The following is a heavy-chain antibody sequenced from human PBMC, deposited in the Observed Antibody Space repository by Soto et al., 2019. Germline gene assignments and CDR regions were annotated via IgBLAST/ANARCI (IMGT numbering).Heavy chain of an antibody. CDR3: AKRLRWKAPDDAFDI. Sequence: EVQLVESGGGLVQPGGSLRLSCAASGFTFSSYEMNWVRQAPGKGLEWVSYISSSGSTIYYADSVKGRFTISRDNAKNSLYLQMNTLRAEDTAVYYCAKRLRWKAPDDAFDIWGQGTMVTVSS. J-gene: IGHJ3*02. D-gene: IGHD2-21*01. V-gene: IGHV3-48*03. CDR1: GFTFSSYE. CDR2: ISSSGSTI.